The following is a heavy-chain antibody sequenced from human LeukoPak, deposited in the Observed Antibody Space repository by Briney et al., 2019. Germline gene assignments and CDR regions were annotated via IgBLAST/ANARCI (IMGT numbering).Heavy chain of an antibody. CDR1: GFTFSSYA. V-gene: IGHV3-23*01. D-gene: IGHD3-3*01. CDR3: AKEIPYYGFWSGYYDWFDP. J-gene: IGHJ5*02. Sequence: GGSLRLSCAASGFTFSSYAMSWVRQAPGKGLEWVSAISGSGGSTYYADSVKGRFTISRDNSKNTLYLQMNSLRAEDTAVYYCAKEIPYYGFWSGYYDWFDPWGQGTLVTVSS. CDR2: ISGSGGST.